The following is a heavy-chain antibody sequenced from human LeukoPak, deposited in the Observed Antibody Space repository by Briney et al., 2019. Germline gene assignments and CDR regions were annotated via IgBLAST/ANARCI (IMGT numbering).Heavy chain of an antibody. V-gene: IGHV3-23*01. Sequence: PGGSLRLSCAVSGFGFSHYTMTWVRQGPGEGLEWVSSINGSGDVTLYADSVMGRFTISRDNAQNTVSLQMNNLRAEDTAVYYCAKSDCGSDGCKLLNYWGQGTLVTASS. J-gene: IGHJ4*02. D-gene: IGHD3-10*01. CDR3: AKSDCGSDGCKLLNY. CDR2: INGSGDVT. CDR1: GFGFSHYT.